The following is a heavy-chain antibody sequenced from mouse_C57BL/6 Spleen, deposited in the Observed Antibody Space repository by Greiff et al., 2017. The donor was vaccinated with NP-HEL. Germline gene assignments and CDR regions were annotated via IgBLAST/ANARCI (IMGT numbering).Heavy chain of an antibody. CDR3: ARGSSDWYFDV. Sequence: VQLKESGPGMVKPSQSLSLTCTVTGYSITSGYDWHWIRHFPGNKLEWMGYISYSGSTNYNPSLKSRISITHDTSKNHFFLKLNSVTTEDTATYYCARGSSDWYFDVWGTGTTVTVSS. CDR2: ISYSGST. V-gene: IGHV3-1*01. J-gene: IGHJ1*03. CDR1: GYSITSGYD. D-gene: IGHD1-1*01.